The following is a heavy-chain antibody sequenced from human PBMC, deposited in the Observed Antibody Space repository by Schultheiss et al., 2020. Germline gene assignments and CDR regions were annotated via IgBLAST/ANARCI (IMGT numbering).Heavy chain of an antibody. D-gene: IGHD1-7*01. V-gene: IGHV4-59*04. CDR1: GGSISSYY. CDR3: ASIRNWNYPYFDY. Sequence: SETLSLTCTVSGGSISSYYWSWIRQPPGKGLEWIGYIYHNGNPYYAPSLKGRITMSVDTSKNQFSLKLSSVTAADTAVYYCASIRNWNYPYFDYWGQGTLVTVSS. J-gene: IGHJ4*02. CDR2: IYHNGNP.